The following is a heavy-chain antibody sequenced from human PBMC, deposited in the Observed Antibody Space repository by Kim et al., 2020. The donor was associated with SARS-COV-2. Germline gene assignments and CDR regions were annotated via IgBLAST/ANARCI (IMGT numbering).Heavy chain of an antibody. V-gene: IGHV4-4*02. Sequence: SGSTNYNPSLKSRVTISVDKSKNQFSLKLSSVTAADTAVYYCARDWAFTEWGQGTLVTVSS. D-gene: IGHD3-16*01. J-gene: IGHJ4*02. CDR2: SGST. CDR3: ARDWAFTE.